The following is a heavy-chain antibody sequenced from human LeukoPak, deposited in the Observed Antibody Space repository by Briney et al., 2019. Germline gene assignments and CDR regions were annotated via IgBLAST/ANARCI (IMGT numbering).Heavy chain of an antibody. V-gene: IGHV4-34*01. CDR2: INHSGST. CDR1: GGSFSGYY. CDR3: ARTLWFGELSPNYFDY. J-gene: IGHJ4*02. Sequence: SETLSLTCAVYGGSFSGYYWSWIRQPPGKGLEWIGEINHSGSTNYNPSLKSRVTISVDTSKNQFSLKLSSVTAADTAVYYCARTLWFGELSPNYFDYWGQGTLVTVSS. D-gene: IGHD3-10*01.